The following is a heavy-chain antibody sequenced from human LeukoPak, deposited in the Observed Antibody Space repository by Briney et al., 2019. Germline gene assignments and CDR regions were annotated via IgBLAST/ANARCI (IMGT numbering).Heavy chain of an antibody. CDR1: GYTLTELS. D-gene: IGHD3-3*01. CDR3: ATYDFWSGHLNA. J-gene: IGHJ4*02. Sequence: ASVKVSCKVSGYTLTELSMHWVRQAPGKRLEWMGGFDPEDGETIYAQEFQGRVTMTEDTSTDTAYMELSSLRSEDTAVYYCATYDFWSGHLNAGGQGTLVTVSS. V-gene: IGHV1-24*01. CDR2: FDPEDGET.